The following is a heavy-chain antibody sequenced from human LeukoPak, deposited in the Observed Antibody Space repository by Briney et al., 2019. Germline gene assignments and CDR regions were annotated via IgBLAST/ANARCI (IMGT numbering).Heavy chain of an antibody. CDR3: GKDPNGDYIGAFEV. CDR1: GFTFSKFG. Sequence: PGGSLRLSCAGSGFTFSKFGMIWVRQAPGKGLEWVSGISGSGSSTYYADSVKGRSTISRDNAKNTLYLEMHSLRAEDTAVYYCGKDPNGDYIGAFEVWGRGTMVTVSP. J-gene: IGHJ3*01. CDR2: ISGSGSST. V-gene: IGHV3-23*01. D-gene: IGHD4-17*01.